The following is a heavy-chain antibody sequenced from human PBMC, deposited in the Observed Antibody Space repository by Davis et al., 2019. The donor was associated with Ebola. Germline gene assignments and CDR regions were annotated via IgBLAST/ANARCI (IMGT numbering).Heavy chain of an antibody. CDR1: GGSISSSNW. CDR2: IYHSGST. D-gene: IGHD2-2*01. V-gene: IGHV4-4*02. Sequence: MPSETLSPTCAVSGGSISSSNWWSWVRQPPGQGLEWVGEIYHSGSTNYNPSLKSRVTISVDTSKNQFFLKLGSVTAADTAVYYCARGFLRIVVVPAAMSRFTSVWFDPWGQGTLVTVSS. CDR3: ARGFLRIVVVPAAMSRFTSVWFDP. J-gene: IGHJ5*02.